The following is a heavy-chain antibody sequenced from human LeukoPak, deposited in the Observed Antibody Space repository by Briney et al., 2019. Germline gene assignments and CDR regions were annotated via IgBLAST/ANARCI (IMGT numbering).Heavy chain of an antibody. J-gene: IGHJ4*02. Sequence: GGSLRLSCAASGFTFSSYSMNWVRQAPGQGLEWVSSISSSSSYIYYADSVKGRFTISRDNAKNSLYLQMNSLRAEDTAVYYCARDQDYDILADYWDQGTLVTVSS. CDR1: GFTFSSYS. D-gene: IGHD3-9*01. CDR3: ARDQDYDILADY. CDR2: ISSSSSYI. V-gene: IGHV3-21*01.